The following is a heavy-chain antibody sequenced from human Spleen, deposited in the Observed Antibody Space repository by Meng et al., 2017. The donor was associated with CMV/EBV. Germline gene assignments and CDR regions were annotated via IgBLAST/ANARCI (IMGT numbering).Heavy chain of an antibody. J-gene: IGHJ2*01. CDR3: ARGGMRCGSDSTCYRRWYFDL. CDR2: INNRGST. Sequence: GYYWSWIRQPPGKGLEWIGEINNRGSTNHNPSLKSRVTISVDTSKNQFSLKLRSVTAADTAVYFCARGGMRCGSDSTCYRRWYFDLWGRGTLVTVSS. D-gene: IGHD2-21*01. CDR1: GYY. V-gene: IGHV4-34*01.